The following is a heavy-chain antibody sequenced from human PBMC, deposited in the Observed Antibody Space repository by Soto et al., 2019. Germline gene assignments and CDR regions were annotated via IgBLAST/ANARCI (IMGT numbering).Heavy chain of an antibody. D-gene: IGHD1-26*01. CDR2: IIPIFGTA. CDR3: ARDGGRHSGGIDY. V-gene: IGHV1-69*01. Sequence: QVQLVQSGAEVKKPGSSVKVSCKASGGTFSSYSINWVRQAPGQGLEWMGEIIPIFGTANYAQKSQGGVTITADESTSTAYMELSSLRSEDTAVYYCARDGGRHSGGIDYWGQGTLVTVSS. CDR1: GGTFSSYS. J-gene: IGHJ4*02.